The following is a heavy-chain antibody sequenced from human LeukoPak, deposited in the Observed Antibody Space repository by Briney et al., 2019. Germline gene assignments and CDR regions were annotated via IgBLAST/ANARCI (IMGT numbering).Heavy chain of an antibody. CDR2: IWYDGSNK. D-gene: IGHD2-8*02. V-gene: IGHV3-33*06. CDR3: AKDTGWFDP. Sequence: GRSLRLSCAASGFTFSSYGMHWVRRAPGKGLEWVAVIWYDGSNKYYADSVKGRFTISRDNSKNTLYLQMNSLRAEDTAVYYCAKDTGWFDPWGQGTLVTVSS. J-gene: IGHJ5*02. CDR1: GFTFSSYG.